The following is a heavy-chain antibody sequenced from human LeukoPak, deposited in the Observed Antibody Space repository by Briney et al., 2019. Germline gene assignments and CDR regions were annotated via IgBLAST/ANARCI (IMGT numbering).Heavy chain of an antibody. J-gene: IGHJ4*02. Sequence: SQTLSLTCTVSGGSISSGSYYWSWIRQPAGKGLEWIGRIYTSGSTNYNPSLKSRVTISVDTSKNQFSLKLSSVTAAGTAVYYCARFGIYNVYWGQGTLVTVSP. CDR3: ARFGIYNVY. CDR1: GGSISSGSYY. D-gene: IGHD1-1*01. CDR2: IYTSGST. V-gene: IGHV4-61*02.